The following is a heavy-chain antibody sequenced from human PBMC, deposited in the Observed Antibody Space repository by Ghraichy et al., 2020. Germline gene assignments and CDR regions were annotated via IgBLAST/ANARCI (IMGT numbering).Heavy chain of an antibody. Sequence: GESLNISCAASGFTFSSYDMSWVRQAPGKGLEWVSVINASGGRTKYADSVKGRFTISRDNSKNTLYIQMNSLRAEDTAVYYCAPDCGGGCSFSYYFEYWGQGTLVTVSS. CDR3: APDCGGGCSFSYYFEY. D-gene: IGHD2-8*02. J-gene: IGHJ4*02. CDR2: INASGGRT. V-gene: IGHV3-23*01. CDR1: GFTFSSYD.